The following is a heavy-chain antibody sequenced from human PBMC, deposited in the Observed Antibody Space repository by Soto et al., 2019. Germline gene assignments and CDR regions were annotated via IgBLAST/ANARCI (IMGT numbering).Heavy chain of an antibody. Sequence: PSESLSLNCPVSGFSVSNCGYDWSWIRQHPGKGLEWIGYIYYSGTTYYNPSLKSRVTISVDTSKNQFSLKLSSVTAADTAVYYCAKVVPAPMYGMDVWGQGPTVTVSS. CDR3: AKVVPAPMYGMDV. V-gene: IGHV4-31*03. CDR2: IYYSGTT. D-gene: IGHD2-2*01. CDR1: GFSVSNCGYD. J-gene: IGHJ6*02.